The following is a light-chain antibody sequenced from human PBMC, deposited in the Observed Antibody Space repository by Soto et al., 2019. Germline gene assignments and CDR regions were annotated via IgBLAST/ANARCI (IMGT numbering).Light chain of an antibody. Sequence: DIQMTQSPCSLSASVGDRGTITCRASQGVTAYLLWSQQKRGRAPELLIYAESTLLIGVPSRFSGSGAGTNVTLTISRLQPEDFATYYCQQCYGTPVTFGGGTKLETK. CDR2: AES. J-gene: IGKJ4*01. CDR3: QQCYGTPVT. V-gene: IGKV1-39*01. CDR1: QGVTAY.